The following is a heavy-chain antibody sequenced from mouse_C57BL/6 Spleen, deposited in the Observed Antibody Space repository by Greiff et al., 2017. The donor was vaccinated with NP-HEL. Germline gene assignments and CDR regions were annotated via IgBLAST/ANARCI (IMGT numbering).Heavy chain of an antibody. J-gene: IGHJ3*01. CDR1: GYTFTSYW. CDR2: INPSNGGT. CDR3: ASYYGSSYGFAY. V-gene: IGHV1-53*01. D-gene: IGHD1-1*01. Sequence: VQLQESGAELAKPGASVKLSCKASGYTFTSYWMHWVKQRPGQGLEWIGNINPSNGGTNYNEKFKSKATLTVYKSSSTAYMQLSSLTSEDSAVYYCASYYGSSYGFAYWGQGTLVTVSA.